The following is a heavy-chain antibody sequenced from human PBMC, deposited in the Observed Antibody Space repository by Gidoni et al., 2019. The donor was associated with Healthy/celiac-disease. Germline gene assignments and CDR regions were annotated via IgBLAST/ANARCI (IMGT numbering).Heavy chain of an antibody. CDR2: IYYSGST. CDR1: GGSISSYY. Sequence: QVQLPESGPGLVKPSETLSLTCTVSGGSISSYYWRWIRQPPGKGREWIGYIYYSGSTNYTPSLKSRVTISVDTSKNQFSLKLSSVTAADTAVYYCARGNSSGWYSRGYYFDYWGQGTLVTVSS. V-gene: IGHV4-59*01. D-gene: IGHD6-19*01. J-gene: IGHJ4*02. CDR3: ARGNSSGWYSRGYYFDY.